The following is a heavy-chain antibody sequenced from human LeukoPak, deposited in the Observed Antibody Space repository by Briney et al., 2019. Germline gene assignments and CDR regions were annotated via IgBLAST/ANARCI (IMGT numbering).Heavy chain of an antibody. V-gene: IGHV4-59*08. J-gene: IGHJ4*02. CDR3: ARHRDTAMVTDY. CDR2: IYYSGGT. Sequence: PSETLSLTCTVSGGSISSYYWSWIRQPPGKGLEWIGYIYYSGGTNYNPSLKSRVTISVDTSKNQFSLKLSSVTAADTAVYYCARHRDTAMVTDYWGQGTLVTVSS. D-gene: IGHD5-18*01. CDR1: GGSISSYY.